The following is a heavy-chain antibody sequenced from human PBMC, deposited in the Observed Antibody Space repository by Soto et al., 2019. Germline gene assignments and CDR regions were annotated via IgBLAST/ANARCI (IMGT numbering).Heavy chain of an antibody. V-gene: IGHV3-73*01. CDR2: IRSKANSCAT. CDR3: TSHYCSGGSCYPNYYYYYYMDV. D-gene: IGHD2-15*01. J-gene: IGHJ6*03. Sequence: GSLRLSCAASGFTFSGSAMHWVRQASGKGLEWVGRIRSKANSCATAYAASVKGRFTISRDDSKNTAYLQMNSLKTEDTAVYYCTSHYCSGGSCYPNYYYYYYMDVWGKGTTVTVSS. CDR1: GFTFSGSA.